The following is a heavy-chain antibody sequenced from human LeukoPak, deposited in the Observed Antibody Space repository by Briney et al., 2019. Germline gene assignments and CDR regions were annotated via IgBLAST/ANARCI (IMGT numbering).Heavy chain of an antibody. CDR1: GFTFSSYA. Sequence: GSLRLSCAASGFTFSSYAMSWIRQPPGKGLEWIGEINHSGSTNYNPSLKSRVTISVDTSKNQFSLKLSSVTAADTAVYYCAGDAFDIWGQGTMVTVSS. CDR3: AGDAFDI. J-gene: IGHJ3*02. CDR2: INHSGST. V-gene: IGHV4-34*08.